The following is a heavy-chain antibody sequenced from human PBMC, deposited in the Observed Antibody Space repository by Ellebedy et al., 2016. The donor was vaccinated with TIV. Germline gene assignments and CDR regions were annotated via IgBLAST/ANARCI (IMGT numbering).Heavy chain of an antibody. Sequence: MPSETLSLTCAVYGGSFRGYYWSWIRQPPGKGLEWIGEINHSGSTNYNPSLKSRVTVSVDTSKNQFSLKLSSVTAADTAVYYCARCNPMITFGGVIVPYFDYWGQGTLVTVSS. CDR2: INHSGST. V-gene: IGHV4-34*01. J-gene: IGHJ4*02. D-gene: IGHD3-16*02. CDR1: GGSFRGYY. CDR3: ARCNPMITFGGVIVPYFDY.